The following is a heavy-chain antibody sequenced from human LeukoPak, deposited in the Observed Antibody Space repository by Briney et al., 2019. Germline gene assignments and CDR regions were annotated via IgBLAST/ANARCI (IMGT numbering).Heavy chain of an antibody. V-gene: IGHV1-2*04. CDR1: GYTFTGYY. D-gene: IGHD6-6*01. CDR2: INPNSGGT. J-gene: IGHJ4*02. CDR3: ARGLAAPPMYYFDY. Sequence: ASVKVSCKVSGYTFTGYYMHWVRQDPGQGLEWMGWINPNSGGTNYAQKFQGWVTMTRDTSISTAYMELSRLRSDDTAVYYCARGLAAPPMYYFDYWGQGTLVTVSS.